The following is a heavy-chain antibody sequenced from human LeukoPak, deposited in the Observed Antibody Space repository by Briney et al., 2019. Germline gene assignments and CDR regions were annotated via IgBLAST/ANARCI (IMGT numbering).Heavy chain of an antibody. CDR2: INPNSGGT. D-gene: IGHD2-21*02. J-gene: IGHJ4*02. V-gene: IGHV1-2*02. CDR1: GYTFTGYY. Sequence: GASVKVSCKASGYTFTGYYMHWVRQAPGQGLEWMGWINPNSGGTNYAQKFQGRVTMTRDTSISTAYMELSRLRSDDTAVYYCARGYCGGDCYSGRTDYWGQGTLVTVSS. CDR3: ARGYCGGDCYSGRTDY.